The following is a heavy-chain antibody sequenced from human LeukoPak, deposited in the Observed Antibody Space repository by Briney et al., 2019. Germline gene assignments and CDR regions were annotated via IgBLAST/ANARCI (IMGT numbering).Heavy chain of an antibody. CDR1: GGSFSGYY. D-gene: IGHD1-1*01. J-gene: IGHJ5*02. Sequence: SETLSLTCAVYGGSFSGYYWSWIRQPPGKGLEWIGEINHSGSTNYNPSLKCRVTISVDTSKNQFSLKLSSVTAADTAVYYCARPQRYIRGNWFDPWGQGTLVTVSS. V-gene: IGHV4-34*01. CDR2: INHSGST. CDR3: ARPQRYIRGNWFDP.